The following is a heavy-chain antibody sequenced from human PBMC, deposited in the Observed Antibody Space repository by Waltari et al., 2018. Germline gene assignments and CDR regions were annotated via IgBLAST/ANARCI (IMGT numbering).Heavy chain of an antibody. CDR2: ILPIFCTA. Sequence: QVQLVQSGAEVKKPGSSVKVSCKASGGTFSSYAISWVRQAPGQGLEWMGGILPIFCTANYGQKCQGRGTINADESTSTAYMALSSLRSEDTAVYYCASGLYWGGDCYRPFDYWGQGTLVTVSS. V-gene: IGHV1-69*01. J-gene: IGHJ4*02. CDR3: ASGLYWGGDCYRPFDY. D-gene: IGHD2-21*02. CDR1: GGTFSSYA.